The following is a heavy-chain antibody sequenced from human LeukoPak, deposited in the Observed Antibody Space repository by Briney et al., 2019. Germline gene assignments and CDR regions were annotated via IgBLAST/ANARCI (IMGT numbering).Heavy chain of an antibody. J-gene: IGHJ5*02. Sequence: GGPLRLSCAASGVTFRDAAMTWVRQAPGKGLEWVSLISSSGANAYYADSVEGRFTISRDDSKNTLYLQMNNLRGEDTAEYYCAKDMELASWGQGTLVIVSS. CDR2: ISSSGANA. D-gene: IGHD1-26*01. CDR1: GVTFRDAA. CDR3: AKDMELAS. V-gene: IGHV3-23*01.